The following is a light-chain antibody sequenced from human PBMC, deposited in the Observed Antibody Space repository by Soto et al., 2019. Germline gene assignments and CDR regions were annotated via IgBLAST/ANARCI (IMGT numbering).Light chain of an antibody. CDR2: DAS. J-gene: IGKJ2*01. CDR3: QQRSNWPPYT. Sequence: EIVLTQSPATLSLSPGERATLSCRASQSVSSYLAWYQQKPGQAPRLLLYDASNRATGIPARFSGSGSGTDFTITISRLEPEDFAVYYCQQRSNWPPYTFGQGTKLEIK. CDR1: QSVSSY. V-gene: IGKV3-11*01.